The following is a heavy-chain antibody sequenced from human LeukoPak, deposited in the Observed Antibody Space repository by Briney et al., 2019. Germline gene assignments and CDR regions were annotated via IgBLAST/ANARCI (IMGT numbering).Heavy chain of an antibody. CDR3: ARHNYYDSSGYYPLGY. CDR1: GGSVSGYD. CDR2: IYYSGNT. V-gene: IGHV4-59*08. J-gene: IGHJ4*02. D-gene: IGHD3-22*01. Sequence: SETLSLTCTVSGGSVSGYDWSWIRQPPGKGLEWIGYIYYSGNTKYNPSLKSRVTMSVDTSKNQFSLRLSSVTAADTAVYYCARHNYYDSSGYYPLGYWGQGTLVTVSS.